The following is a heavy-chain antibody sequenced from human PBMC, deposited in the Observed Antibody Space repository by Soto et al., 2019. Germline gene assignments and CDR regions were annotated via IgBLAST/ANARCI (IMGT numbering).Heavy chain of an antibody. CDR1: GFTFSSYE. V-gene: IGHV3-48*03. D-gene: IGHD2-2*01. CDR2: ISSSGSTI. Sequence: GGSLRLSCAASGFTFSSYEMNWVRQAPGKGLEWVSYISSSGSTIYYADSVKGRFTISRDNAKNSLYLQMNSLRAEDTAVYYCARDGVWDSTPYGMDVWGQGTTVTVSS. J-gene: IGHJ6*02. CDR3: ARDGVWDSTPYGMDV.